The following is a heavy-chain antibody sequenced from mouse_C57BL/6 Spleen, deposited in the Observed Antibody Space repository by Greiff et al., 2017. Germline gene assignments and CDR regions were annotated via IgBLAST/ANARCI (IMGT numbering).Heavy chain of an antibody. CDR1: GYTFTSYG. V-gene: IGHV1-81*01. J-gene: IGHJ2*01. D-gene: IGHD2-4*01. Sequence: QVQLQQSGAELARPGASVKLSCKASGYTFTSYGISWVKQRTGQGLEWIGEIYPRSGNTYYNEKFKGKATLTADKSSSTAYMELRSLTSADSAVYFGARERGLRREGFDYWGQGTTLTVSS. CDR3: ARERGLRREGFDY. CDR2: IYPRSGNT.